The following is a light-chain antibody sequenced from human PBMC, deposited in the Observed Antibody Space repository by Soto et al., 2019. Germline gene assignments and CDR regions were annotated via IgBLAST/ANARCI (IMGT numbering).Light chain of an antibody. CDR1: QSLNNG. CDR2: DAS. V-gene: IGKV1-5*01. Sequence: IQMTQSPSSLSASVGDRVTITCRASQSLNNGLAWYQQKQGKAPNXLIYDASTLERGVPSRFSATVSGTELTITISSLQPDDCETYYGQQYHRSSITFGQGTRLEI. J-gene: IGKJ5*01. CDR3: QQYHRSSIT.